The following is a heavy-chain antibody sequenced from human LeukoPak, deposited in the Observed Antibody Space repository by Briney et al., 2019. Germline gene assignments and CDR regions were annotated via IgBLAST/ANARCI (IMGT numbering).Heavy chain of an antibody. CDR2: ISSSSSTI. J-gene: IGHJ6*02. V-gene: IGHV3-48*01. CDR3: ARVQKPGIAVAGTLDYYYGMDV. Sequence: GGSLRLSCAASGFTFSSYAMHWVRQAPGKGLEWVSYISSSSSTIYYADSVKGRFTISRDNAKNSLYLQMNSLRAEDTAVYYCARVQKPGIAVAGTLDYYYGMDVWGQGTTVTVSS. CDR1: GFTFSSYA. D-gene: IGHD6-19*01.